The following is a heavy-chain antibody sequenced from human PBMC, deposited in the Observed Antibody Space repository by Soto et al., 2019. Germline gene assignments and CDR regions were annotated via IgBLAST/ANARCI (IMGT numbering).Heavy chain of an antibody. CDR3: ARRPXVWFGELGYNYYYGMDV. CDR2: IYYSGST. CDR1: GGSIRGSSYY. D-gene: IGHD3-10*01. V-gene: IGHV4-39*01. J-gene: IGHJ6*02. Sequence: SETLSLTCTVSGGSIRGSSYYWGWIRQSPGKGLEWIGNIYYSGSTYYNPSLKSRVTISVDTSKNQFSLKLSSVTAADTAVYYCARRPXVWFGELGYNYYYGMDVWGQGTTVTVSS.